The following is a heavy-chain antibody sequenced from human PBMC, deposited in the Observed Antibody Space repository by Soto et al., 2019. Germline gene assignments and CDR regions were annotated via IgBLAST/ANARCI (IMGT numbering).Heavy chain of an antibody. CDR2: MNPNSGNT. CDR3: AARGQDESYYYYMDV. J-gene: IGHJ6*03. V-gene: IGHV1-8*01. Sequence: ASVKVSCKASGYTFTSYDINWVRQATGQGLEWMGWMNPNSGNTGYAQKFQGRVTMTRNTSISTAYMELSSLRSEDTAVYYCAARGQDESYYYYMDVWGKGTTVTVSS. CDR1: GYTFTSYD.